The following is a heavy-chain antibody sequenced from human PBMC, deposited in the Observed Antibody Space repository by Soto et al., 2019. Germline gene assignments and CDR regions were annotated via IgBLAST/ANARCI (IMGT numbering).Heavy chain of an antibody. CDR1: GGTFSNFV. D-gene: IGHD1-1*01. Sequence: QVQLVQSGAEVKKPGSSVKVSCQASGGTFSNFVFSWVRQAPGQGLECMGGILPSVGKANYAQHFQGRVTITADESTATVYLVLSSLKSEDTAVYYCARGWNDFPHWGQGTLVTVSS. CDR3: ARGWNDFPH. V-gene: IGHV1-69*01. J-gene: IGHJ1*01. CDR2: ILPSVGKA.